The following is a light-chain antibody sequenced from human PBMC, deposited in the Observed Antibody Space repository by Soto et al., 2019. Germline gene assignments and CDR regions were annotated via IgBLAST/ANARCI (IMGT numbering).Light chain of an antibody. J-gene: IGKJ5*01. Sequence: EIVMTQSPATLSVSPGERATLSCRAGQGVTTNFAWYQQKSGQAPRLLIYDVSTRATGVPARFSGTGSETDFTLTISGLQSEDSAVYFCQQYNNWPFSFGHGTRL. V-gene: IGKV3-15*01. CDR3: QQYNNWPFS. CDR1: QGVTTN. CDR2: DVS.